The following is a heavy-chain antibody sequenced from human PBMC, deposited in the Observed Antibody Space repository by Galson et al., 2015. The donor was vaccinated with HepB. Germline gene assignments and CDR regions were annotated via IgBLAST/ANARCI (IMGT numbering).Heavy chain of an antibody. V-gene: IGHV3-30*18. CDR1: GFTFSRYG. CDR3: AKASSHYGSGSYYTVDY. J-gene: IGHJ4*02. Sequence: SLRLSCAASGFTFSRYGIHWVRQAPGKGLEWVAAISSDGSNKHYADSVKGQFTISRDNSKNTVSLQMNSLRPGDTAMYYCAKASSHYGSGSYYTVDYWGQGTLVSVSS. D-gene: IGHD3-10*01. CDR2: ISSDGSNK.